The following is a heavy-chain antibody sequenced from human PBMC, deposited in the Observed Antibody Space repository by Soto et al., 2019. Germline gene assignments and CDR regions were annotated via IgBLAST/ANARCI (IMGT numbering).Heavy chain of an antibody. V-gene: IGHV6-1*01. Sequence: PSQTLSLTCAISGDSVSSNSAAWNLIRQSPSRGLEWLGRTYYRSKWYNDYAVSVKSRITINPDTSKNQFSLQLNSVTPEDTAVYYCARDERVTTTVTTPRGFDYWGQGTLVTVSS. J-gene: IGHJ4*02. CDR1: GDSVSSNSAA. D-gene: IGHD4-17*01. CDR2: TYYRSKWYN. CDR3: ARDERVTTTVTTPRGFDY.